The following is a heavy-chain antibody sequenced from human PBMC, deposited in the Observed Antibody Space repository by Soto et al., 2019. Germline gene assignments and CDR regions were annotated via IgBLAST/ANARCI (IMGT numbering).Heavy chain of an antibody. Sequence: GGSLRLSCSASGFIFSESTIYWVRQVPGKGLEAISAVSTSGRSAYYADSVKDRFTIYKDNAKNTLLLQMGSRRPEDTAIYYCVKQAHGLDGVAFDYWGQGTQVTVSS. CDR1: GFIFSEST. CDR2: VSTSGRSA. V-gene: IGHV3-64D*06. CDR3: VKQAHGLDGVAFDY. D-gene: IGHD2-15*01. J-gene: IGHJ4*02.